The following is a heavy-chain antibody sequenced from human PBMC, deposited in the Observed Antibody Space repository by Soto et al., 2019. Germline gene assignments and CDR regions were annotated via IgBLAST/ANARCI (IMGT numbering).Heavy chain of an antibody. D-gene: IGHD3-3*01. CDR2: IYTSGST. V-gene: IGHV4-4*07. CDR1: GGSISSYY. CDR3: ARDRFLEWLLTPSGYYYGMDV. J-gene: IGHJ6*02. Sequence: SETLSLTCTVSGGSISSYYWSWIRQPAGKGLEWIGRIYTSGSTNYNPSLKRRVTMSVDTSKNQYSLKLSSVTAAATAVYYCARDRFLEWLLTPSGYYYGMDVWGQGTTVTVSS.